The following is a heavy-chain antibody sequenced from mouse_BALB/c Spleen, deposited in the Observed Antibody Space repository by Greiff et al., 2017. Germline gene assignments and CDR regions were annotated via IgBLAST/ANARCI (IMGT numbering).Heavy chain of an antibody. CDR3: ARAHYYGSSSLYYAMDY. Sequence: VHLVESGPGLVQPSQSLSITCTVSGFSLTSYGVHWVRQSPGKGLEWLGVIWSGGSTAYNAAFIYRLSISKDNSKGQVFFKMNSLQADDTAIYYCARAHYYGSSSLYYAMDYWGQGTSVTVSS. D-gene: IGHD1-1*01. V-gene: IGHV2-4-1*01. CDR2: IWSGGST. CDR1: GFSLTSYG. J-gene: IGHJ4*01.